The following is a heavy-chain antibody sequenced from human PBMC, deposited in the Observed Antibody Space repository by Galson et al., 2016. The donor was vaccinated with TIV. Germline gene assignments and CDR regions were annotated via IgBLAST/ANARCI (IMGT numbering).Heavy chain of an antibody. CDR2: IVPMFGTT. CDR3: ARGRGIYDRSGYFLFDH. J-gene: IGHJ5*02. D-gene: IGHD3-22*01. Sequence: SVKVSCKASGVTFSYFAFSWVRQAPGQGLEWMGGIVPMFGTTNYAQKFQGRVTISADESTTTAYLELSSLRSEDTAVYYCARGRGIYDRSGYFLFDHWGQVTLVTVSS. CDR1: GVTFSYFA. V-gene: IGHV1-69*13.